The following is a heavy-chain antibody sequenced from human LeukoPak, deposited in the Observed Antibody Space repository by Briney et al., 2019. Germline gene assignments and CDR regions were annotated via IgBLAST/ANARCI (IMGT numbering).Heavy chain of an antibody. CDR3: AREQHPNWFDP. CDR1: GFTFSNAW. V-gene: IGHV3-7*01. D-gene: IGHD6-13*01. J-gene: IGHJ5*02. CDR2: IKQDGSEK. Sequence: GGSLRLSCAASGFTFSNAWMSWVRQAQGKGLEWVANIKQDGSEKYYVDSVKGRFTISRDNAKNSLYLQMNSLRAEDTAVYYCAREQHPNWFDPWGQGTLVTVSS.